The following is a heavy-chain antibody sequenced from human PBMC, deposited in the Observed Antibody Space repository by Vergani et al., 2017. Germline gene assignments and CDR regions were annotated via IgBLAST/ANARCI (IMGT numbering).Heavy chain of an antibody. D-gene: IGHD3-3*01. Sequence: QVQLVQSGAEVKKPGASVKVSCKASGYTFTGYYMHWVRQAPGQGLEWMGWINPNSGGTNYAQKFQGRVTMTRDTSISTAYMELSRLRSDDTAVYYCARVIPPSYDFWTPSYHYFDYWGQGTLVTVSS. CDR1: GYTFTGYY. CDR2: INPNSGGT. J-gene: IGHJ4*02. CDR3: ARVIPPSYDFWTPSYHYFDY. V-gene: IGHV1-2*02.